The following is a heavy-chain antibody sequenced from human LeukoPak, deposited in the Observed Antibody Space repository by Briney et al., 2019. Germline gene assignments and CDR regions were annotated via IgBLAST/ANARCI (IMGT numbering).Heavy chain of an antibody. J-gene: IGHJ3*01. Sequence: ASVKVSCKASGYTFTNYGITWVRQAPGQRPEWMGWFSTYNGDTKYAQKLKGRLTLTADTLKTTAYMELRTLISDDTATYYCAIGQGVITWGGADVYDVWGQGTTVIVSS. CDR3: AIGQGVITWGGADVYDV. V-gene: IGHV1-18*01. CDR1: GYTFTNYG. D-gene: IGHD3-16*01. CDR2: FSTYNGDT.